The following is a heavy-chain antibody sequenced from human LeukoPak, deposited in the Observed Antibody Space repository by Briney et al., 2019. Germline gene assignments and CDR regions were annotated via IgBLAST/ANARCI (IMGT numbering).Heavy chain of an antibody. CDR3: ARDSKKGYYFDY. Sequence: ASVKVSCKVSGYTLTELSMHWVRQAPGKGLEWMGGFDPEDGETIYAQKLQGRVTMTTDTSTSTAYMELRSLRSDDTAVYYCARDSKKGYYFDYWGQGTLVTVSS. CDR2: FDPEDGET. J-gene: IGHJ4*02. V-gene: IGHV1-24*01. CDR1: GYTLTELS.